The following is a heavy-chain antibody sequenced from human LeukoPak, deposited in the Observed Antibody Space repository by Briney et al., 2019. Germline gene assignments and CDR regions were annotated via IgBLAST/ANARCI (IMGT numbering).Heavy chain of an antibody. CDR1: GYSSTNYG. J-gene: IGHJ6*03. D-gene: IGHD2-2*01. Sequence: GASVKVSCKASGYSSTNYGISWVRQAPGQGLEWMGWIHIYRGNTNYAQKFQGRVTMTTDTSTSTVYMEVRGQRSEDTAVYYCARVKDIVVVPAAMAPYYYYYYMDVWGKGTTVTISS. V-gene: IGHV1-18*01. CDR2: IHIYRGNT. CDR3: ARVKDIVVVPAAMAPYYYYYYMDV.